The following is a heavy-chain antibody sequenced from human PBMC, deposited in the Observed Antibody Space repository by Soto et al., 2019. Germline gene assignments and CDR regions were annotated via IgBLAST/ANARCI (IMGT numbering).Heavy chain of an antibody. D-gene: IGHD3-10*01. CDR2: IYYSGST. J-gene: IGHJ6*02. Sequence: SETLSLTCTVSGGSISSGDYYWSWIRQPPGKGLEWIGYIYYSGSTYYNPSLKSRVTISVDTSKNQFSLKLGSVTAADTAVYYCARVGVRYYYGMDVWGQGTTVTV. CDR1: GGSISSGDYY. CDR3: ARVGVRYYYGMDV. V-gene: IGHV4-30-4*01.